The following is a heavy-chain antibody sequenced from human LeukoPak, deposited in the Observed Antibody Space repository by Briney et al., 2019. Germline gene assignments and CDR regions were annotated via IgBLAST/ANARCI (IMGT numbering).Heavy chain of an antibody. CDR2: IIPIFGTA. J-gene: IGHJ5*02. CDR3: ASRKGLGYCSGGSCSNSFDP. V-gene: IGHV1-69*13. Sequence: SVKVSCKSSGGTFSSYAISWVRQSPGQGLEWTGGIIPIFGTANYAQKFQGRVTITADESTSTAYMELSSLRSEDTAVYYCASRKGLGYCSGGSCSNSFDPWGQGTLVTVSS. D-gene: IGHD2-15*01. CDR1: GGTFSSYA.